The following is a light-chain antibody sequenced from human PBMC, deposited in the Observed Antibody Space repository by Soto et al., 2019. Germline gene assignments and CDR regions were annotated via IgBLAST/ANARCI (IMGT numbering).Light chain of an antibody. CDR2: AAS. J-gene: IGKJ1*01. CDR3: QQSYSTTWT. Sequence: DIQMTQSPSSLSASVGDRVTITCRASQGISTYLNWYQQKPGKAPKLLTYAASSLQSGVPSRFSGSGSATDFTLTISTLQPEDFATYSCQQSYSTTWTFGQGTKVEIK. V-gene: IGKV1-39*01. CDR1: QGISTY.